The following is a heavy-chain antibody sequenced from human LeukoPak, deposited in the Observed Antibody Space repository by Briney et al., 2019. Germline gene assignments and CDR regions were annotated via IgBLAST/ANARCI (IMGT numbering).Heavy chain of an antibody. V-gene: IGHV1-2*02. J-gene: IGHJ5*02. CDR1: GYTFTGYY. Sequence: AASVKVSCKASGYTFTGYYMHWVRQAPGQGLEWMGWINPNSGGTNYAQKFQGRVTMTRDTSISTAYMELSRLRSDDTAVYYCARFDGSGSPNYLNWFDPWGQGTLVTVSS. CDR3: ARFDGSGSPNYLNWFDP. CDR2: INPNSGGT. D-gene: IGHD3-10*01.